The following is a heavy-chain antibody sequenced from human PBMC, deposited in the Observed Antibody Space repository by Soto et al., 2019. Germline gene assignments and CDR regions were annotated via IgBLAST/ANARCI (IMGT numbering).Heavy chain of an antibody. D-gene: IGHD3-22*01. CDR2: FDPEDGET. Sequence: ASVKVSCKVSGYTLTELSMHWVRQAPGKGLEWMGGFDPEDGETIYAQKFQGRVTMTEDTSTDTAYMELSSLRSEDTVVYYCATDMYYYDSSGYNGWGQGTLVTVSS. J-gene: IGHJ4*02. CDR3: ATDMYYYDSSGYNG. V-gene: IGHV1-24*01. CDR1: GYTLTELS.